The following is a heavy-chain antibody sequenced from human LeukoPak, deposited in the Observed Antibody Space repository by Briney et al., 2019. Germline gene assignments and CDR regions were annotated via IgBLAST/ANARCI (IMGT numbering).Heavy chain of an antibody. J-gene: IGHJ3*02. D-gene: IGHD5-12*01. CDR2: MNPNSGNT. V-gene: IGHV1-8*03. CDR1: GYTFTSYG. Sequence: ASVKVSCKASGYTFTSYGISWVRQAPGQGLEWMGWMNPNSGNTGYAQKFQGRVTITRNTSISTAYMELSSLRSEDTAVYYCARKPNIVATIKGAYDAFDIWGQGTMVTVSS. CDR3: ARKPNIVATIKGAYDAFDI.